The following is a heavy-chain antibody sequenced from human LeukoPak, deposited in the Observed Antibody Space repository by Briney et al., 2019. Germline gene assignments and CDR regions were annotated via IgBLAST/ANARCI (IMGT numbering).Heavy chain of an antibody. CDR2: INPEGSEK. CDR3: ARDRLDF. V-gene: IGHV3-7*01. Sequence: PGGSLRLSCAASGFTFSDYWMSWVRQAPGKGLTWVANINPEGSEKSYVASVKGRFTLSRDNAKYSLYLQMNSLRAEDTAVYYCARDRLDFWGQGTLVTVSS. CDR1: GFTFSDYW. J-gene: IGHJ4*02.